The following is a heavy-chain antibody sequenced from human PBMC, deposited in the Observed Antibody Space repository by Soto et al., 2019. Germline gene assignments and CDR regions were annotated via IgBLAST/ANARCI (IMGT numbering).Heavy chain of an antibody. CDR1: GFTFSSYA. V-gene: IGHV3-30-3*01. D-gene: IGHD2-2*01. J-gene: IGHJ6*02. Sequence: GESLKISCAASGFTFSSYAMHWVRQAPGKGLEWVAVISYDGSNKYYADSVKGRFTISRDNSKNTLYLQMNSLRAEDTAVYYCARGYCSSTSCYFYYYYGMDVWGQGTTVTVSS. CDR3: ARGYCSSTSCYFYYYYGMDV. CDR2: ISYDGSNK.